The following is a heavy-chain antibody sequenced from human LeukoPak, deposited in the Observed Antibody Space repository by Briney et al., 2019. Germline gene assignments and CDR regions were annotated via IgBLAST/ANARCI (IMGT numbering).Heavy chain of an antibody. CDR3: ARSYYDILPGYPKNNWFDP. J-gene: IGHJ5*02. V-gene: IGHV1-46*01. D-gene: IGHD3-9*01. Sequence: ASVNVSCKGSGYTFTSYWIQWVRQAPGQGLEWMGLINPDGGSTAYAHRFQGRVTMTRDTSASTAYMELSSLRSEDTAVYYCARSYYDILPGYPKNNWFDPWGQGTLVTVSS. CDR2: INPDGGST. CDR1: GYTFTSYW.